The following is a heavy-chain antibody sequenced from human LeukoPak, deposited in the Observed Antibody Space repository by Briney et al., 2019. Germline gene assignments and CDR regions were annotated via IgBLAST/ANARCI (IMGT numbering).Heavy chain of an antibody. D-gene: IGHD4-17*01. CDR2: IYYGGST. CDR1: GDSISGSSYY. J-gene: IGHJ4*02. CDR3: ARSHDYGDYVEY. V-gene: IGHV4-39*07. Sequence: SETLSLTCTVSGDSISGSSYYWGWIRQPPGKGLEWIGNIYYGGSTYYSPSLKSRVTISVDTSKNQFSLKLNSVTAADTAVYFCARSHDYGDYVEYWGQGTLVTVSS.